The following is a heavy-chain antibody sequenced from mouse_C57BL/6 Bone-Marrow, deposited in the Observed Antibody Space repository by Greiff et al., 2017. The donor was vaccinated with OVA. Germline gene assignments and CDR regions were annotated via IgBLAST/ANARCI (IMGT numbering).Heavy chain of an antibody. CDR1: GYSFTDYN. CDR3: ARGDYYGSSPYYYAMDY. CDR2: INPNYGTT. V-gene: IGHV1-39*01. J-gene: IGHJ4*01. Sequence: VHVKQSGPELVKPGASVKISCKASGYSFTDYNMNWVKQSNGKSLEWIGVINPNYGTTSYNQKFKGKATLTVDQSSSTAYMQLNSLTSEDSAVYYCARGDYYGSSPYYYAMDYWGQGTSVTVSS. D-gene: IGHD1-1*01.